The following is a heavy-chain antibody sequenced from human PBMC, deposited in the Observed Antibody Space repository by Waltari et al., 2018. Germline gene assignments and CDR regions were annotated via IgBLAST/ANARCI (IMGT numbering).Heavy chain of an antibody. CDR3: ARGQRSSSWYNWFDP. Sequence: QVQLVQSGAEVKKPGASVKVSCKAAGYTFTSYDIHWVRQDTGQGLEWMGLMNPNRGNTGDAEKCQGRVTITRNTAISTAYMELSSLRSEDTAVYYCARGQRSSSWYNWFDPWGQGTLVTVSS. J-gene: IGHJ5*02. D-gene: IGHD6-13*01. V-gene: IGHV1-8*03. CDR2: MNPNRGNT. CDR1: GYTFTSYD.